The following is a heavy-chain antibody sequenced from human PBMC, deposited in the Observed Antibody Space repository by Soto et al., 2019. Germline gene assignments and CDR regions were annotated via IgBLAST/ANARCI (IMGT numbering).Heavy chain of an antibody. CDR1: GGSFSGYY. V-gene: IGHV4-34*01. Sequence: QVQLQQWGAGLLKPSETLSLTCAVYGGSFSGYYWSWIRQPPGKGLEWIGEINHSVSTNYNPSLKSRVTISVDTSKNQFSLKLSSVTAADTAVYYCARGASWYGYGGNWFDPWGQGTLVTVSS. D-gene: IGHD6-13*01. CDR3: ARGASWYGYGGNWFDP. J-gene: IGHJ5*02. CDR2: INHSVST.